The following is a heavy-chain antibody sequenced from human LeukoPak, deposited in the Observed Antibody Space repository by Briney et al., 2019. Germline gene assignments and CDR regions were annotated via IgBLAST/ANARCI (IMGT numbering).Heavy chain of an antibody. J-gene: IGHJ5*02. D-gene: IGHD6-13*01. CDR2: INHSGST. CDR1: GYSISSGYY. V-gene: IGHV4-38-2*02. Sequence: PSETLSLTCTVSGYSISSGYYWGWIRQPPGKGLEWIGEINHSGSTNYNPSLKSRVTISVDTSKNQFSLKLSSVTAADTAVYYCATSWLGSIAAAGTDWFDPWGQGTLVTVSS. CDR3: ATSWLGSIAAAGTDWFDP.